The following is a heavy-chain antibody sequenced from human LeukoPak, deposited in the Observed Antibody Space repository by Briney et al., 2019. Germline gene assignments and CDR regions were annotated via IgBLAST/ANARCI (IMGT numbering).Heavy chain of an antibody. J-gene: IGHJ4*02. CDR2: INNDGSST. CDR1: GFTFSSYW. CDR3: ARSSYPYYFDY. D-gene: IGHD3-10*01. Sequence: PGESLRLSCGASGFTFSSYWMHWVRQAPGKGLMWVSRINNDGSSTIYADSVRGRFTISRDNAKNTLYLQMNGLRAEDTSVYFCARSSYPYYFDYWGQGTLVTVSS. V-gene: IGHV3-74*01.